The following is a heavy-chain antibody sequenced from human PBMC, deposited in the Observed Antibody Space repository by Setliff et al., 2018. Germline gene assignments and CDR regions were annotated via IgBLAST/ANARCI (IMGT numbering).Heavy chain of an antibody. Sequence: GGSLRLSCAASGFTFSSYNMNWVRQAPGKGLEWVSSISGSSTYTYYADSVKGRFTISRDNDKNSLHLQMNGLRVEDTAVYYCARDGGTGDSGTYFNIGFDSWGQGTQVTVS. CDR3: ARDGGTGDSGTYFNIGFDS. J-gene: IGHJ5*01. D-gene: IGHD3-10*01. CDR1: GFTFSSYN. CDR2: ISGSSTYT. V-gene: IGHV3-21*04.